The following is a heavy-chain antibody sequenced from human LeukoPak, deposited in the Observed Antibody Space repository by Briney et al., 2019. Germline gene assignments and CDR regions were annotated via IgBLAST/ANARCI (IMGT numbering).Heavy chain of an antibody. V-gene: IGHV4-59*08. CDR3: ARGHYDLAP. D-gene: IGHD3-16*01. CDR2: IYNTEAP. Sequence: PSETLSLTCSVSGGSITDHYWSWLRQPPGKGLEWIGYIYNTEAPNYNPSLNARVTMSLDMSKNQFSLRLRSVTAADTAVYYCARGHYDLAPWGQGILVTVSS. J-gene: IGHJ5*02. CDR1: GGSITDHY.